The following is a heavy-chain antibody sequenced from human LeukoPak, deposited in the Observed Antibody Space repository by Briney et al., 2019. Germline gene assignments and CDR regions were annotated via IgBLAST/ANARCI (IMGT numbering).Heavy chain of an antibody. CDR3: ARARHYYDSSDYYYEGDAFDI. V-gene: IGHV1-18*01. J-gene: IGHJ3*02. Sequence: ASVKVSCKASGYTFTSYGISWVRQAPGQGLEWMGWITAYTGNTNSAQKLQGRVTMTTDTSTSTAYMELRSLRSDDTAVYYCARARHYYDSSDYYYEGDAFDIWGQGTMVTVSS. CDR1: GYTFTSYG. D-gene: IGHD3-22*01. CDR2: ITAYTGNT.